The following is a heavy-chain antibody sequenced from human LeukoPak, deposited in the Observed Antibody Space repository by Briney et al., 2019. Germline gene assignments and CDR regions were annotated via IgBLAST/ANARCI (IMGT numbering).Heavy chain of an antibody. CDR3: AREGYSSSWYAIYYYYMDV. Sequence: GGSLRLSCATSGFTFSSCAMHWVRQAPGKGLEWVVFISYDGSNKYYADSVKGRFTISRDNSKNTLYLQMNSLRAEDTAVYYCAREGYSSSWYAIYYYYMDVWGKGTTVTVSS. J-gene: IGHJ6*03. D-gene: IGHD6-13*01. CDR2: ISYDGSNK. V-gene: IGHV3-30*03. CDR1: GFTFSSCA.